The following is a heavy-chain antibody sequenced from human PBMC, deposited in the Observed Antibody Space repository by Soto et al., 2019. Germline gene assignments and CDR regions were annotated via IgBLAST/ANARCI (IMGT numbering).Heavy chain of an antibody. V-gene: IGHV4-39*01. CDR3: ARQLWTAVIWFDP. CDR1: GGSVSDSSYY. Sequence: QLQLQESGPGLVKPSETLSLTCTVSGGSVSDSSYYWGWIRQPPGKGLEYIGSIYYSESTYYNPSLMSRLSISVDTSKNQFSLRLSSVTAADTAVYYCARQLWTAVIWFDPWGPGTLVTVSS. J-gene: IGHJ5*02. D-gene: IGHD4-4*01. CDR2: IYYSEST.